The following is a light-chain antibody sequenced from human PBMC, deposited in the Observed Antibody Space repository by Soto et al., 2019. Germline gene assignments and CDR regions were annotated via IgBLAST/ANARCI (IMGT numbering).Light chain of an antibody. CDR3: SSYASSTTPYV. V-gene: IGLV2-14*01. Sequence: QSVLAQPASVSGSARQSTTFSCTGTSSDVGAYNYVSWYQQHPGKAPKLMICEVSNRPSGVSNRFSGSKSGNTASLTISGLQTEDEADYYCSSYASSTTPYVFGTGTKVTVL. CDR1: SSDVGAYNY. J-gene: IGLJ1*01. CDR2: EVS.